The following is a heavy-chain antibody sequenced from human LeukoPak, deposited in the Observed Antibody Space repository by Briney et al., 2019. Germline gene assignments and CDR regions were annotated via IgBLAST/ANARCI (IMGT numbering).Heavy chain of an antibody. V-gene: IGHV3-66*02. J-gene: IGHJ4*02. CDR3: VTSTGQQFIPYDY. CDR1: GFNVSTNY. D-gene: IGHD6-13*01. CDR2: IYGADAA. Sequence: GGSLRLSCAASGFNVSTNYMTWIRQAPGKGLEWVSLIYGADAAYYAESVRGRSMISRDNLKNTLFLQMNSLRAEDTAVYYCVTSTGQQFIPYDYWGQGTHVTVSS.